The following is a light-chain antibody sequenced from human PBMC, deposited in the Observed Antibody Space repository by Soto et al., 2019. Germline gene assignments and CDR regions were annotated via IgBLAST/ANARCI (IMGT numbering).Light chain of an antibody. CDR2: RNN. CDR3: AAWDDSLSGPVV. V-gene: IGLV1-47*01. CDR1: SSNIGSNY. J-gene: IGLJ2*01. Sequence: QSVLTQPPSASGTPGQRVTISCSGSSSNIGSNYVYWYQQLPGTAPKLLISRNNQRPSGVPDRFSGSKSGTSASLAISGLRSEDEADYYCAAWDDSLSGPVVFGGGTQLTVL.